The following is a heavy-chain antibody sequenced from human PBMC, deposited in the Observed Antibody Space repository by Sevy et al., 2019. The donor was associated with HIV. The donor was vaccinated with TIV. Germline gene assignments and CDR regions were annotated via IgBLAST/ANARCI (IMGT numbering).Heavy chain of an antibody. D-gene: IGHD3-10*01. CDR2: IYYGGST. V-gene: IGHV4-39*01. CDR3: ARRSLDGYNSGREDYDY. Sequence: SETLSLTCTVSGGSISSSSYYWGWIRQPPGKGLEWIGSIYYGGSTYYNPSLKSRVTISVDTSKNQFSLKLSSVTAADTAVYYCARRSLDGYNSGREDYDYWGQGTLVTVSS. CDR1: GGSISSSSYY. J-gene: IGHJ4*02.